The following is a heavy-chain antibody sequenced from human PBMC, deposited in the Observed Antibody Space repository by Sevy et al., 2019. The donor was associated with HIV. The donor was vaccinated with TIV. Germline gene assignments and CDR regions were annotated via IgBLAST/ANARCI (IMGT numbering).Heavy chain of an antibody. V-gene: IGHV3-23*01. J-gene: IGHJ6*02. D-gene: IGHD3-3*01. CDR3: ARRPDLGVVILTGVLDV. CDR1: GFSFSSYA. Sequence: GGSLRLSCAASGFSFSSYAMSWVRQTPGNGLQWVSVISGSGGSTYYADSVKGRFTIFRDNSRNTVYLQMNSLRAEDTAVYYCARRPDLGVVILTGVLDVWGQGTTVTVSS. CDR2: ISGSGGST.